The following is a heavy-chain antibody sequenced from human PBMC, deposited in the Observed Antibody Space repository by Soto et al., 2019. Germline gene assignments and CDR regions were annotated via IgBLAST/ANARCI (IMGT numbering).Heavy chain of an antibody. J-gene: IGHJ4*02. CDR3: ARWSYLDY. Sequence: GGSLRLSCAASGFTFDSYSMNWVRQAPGKGLEWVSTISGSDGKTFYADSVKGRFSISRDTSQNTLYLQMNSLRADDTAIYYCARWSYLDYWGQGTRVTVSS. CDR1: GFTFDSYS. V-gene: IGHV3-23*01. D-gene: IGHD3-3*01. CDR2: ISGSDGKT.